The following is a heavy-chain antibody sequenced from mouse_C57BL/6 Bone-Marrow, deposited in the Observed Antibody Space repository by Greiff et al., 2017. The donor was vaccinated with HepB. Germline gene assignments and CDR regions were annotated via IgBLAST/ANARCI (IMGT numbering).Heavy chain of an antibody. V-gene: IGHV5-4*01. CDR3: ARDRDGYYYFDY. CDR2: ISDGGSYT. J-gene: IGHJ2*01. CDR1: GFTFSSYA. Sequence: EVMLVESGEGLVKPGGSLKLSCAASGFTFSSYAMSWVRQTPEKRLEWVATISDGGSYTYYPDNVKGRFTISRDNAKNNLYLQMSHLKSEDTAMYYCARDRDGYYYFDYWGQGTTLTVSS. D-gene: IGHD2-3*01.